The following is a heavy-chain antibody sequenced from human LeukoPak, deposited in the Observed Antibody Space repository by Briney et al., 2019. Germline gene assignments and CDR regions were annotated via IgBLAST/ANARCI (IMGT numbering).Heavy chain of an antibody. CDR2: ISYDGSNK. Sequence: GGSLRLSCEASGFTFSSYGMHWVRQAPGKGLEWVAVISYDGSNKYYADSVKGRFTISKDNSKNTLYLQMNSLRAEDTAVYYCAKDVRLYYGTAGTVDYWGQGTLVTVSS. CDR1: GFTFSSYG. CDR3: AKDVRLYYGTAGTVDY. V-gene: IGHV3-30*18. J-gene: IGHJ4*02. D-gene: IGHD3-10*01.